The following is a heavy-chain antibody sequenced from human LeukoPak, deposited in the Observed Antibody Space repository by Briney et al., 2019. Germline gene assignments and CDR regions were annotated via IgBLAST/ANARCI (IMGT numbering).Heavy chain of an antibody. J-gene: IGHJ4*02. V-gene: IGHV3-43*02. D-gene: IGHD6-6*01. Sequence: GGSLRLSCAASGFTFGNYGMHWIRQAPGKGLEWVSFISGDGGSTRYADSVKGRFTISRDNSKNSLCLQMNSLTTDDSALYYCVRDTRPPFWGQGTLVTVSS. CDR2: ISGDGGST. CDR1: GFTFGNYG. CDR3: VRDTRPPF.